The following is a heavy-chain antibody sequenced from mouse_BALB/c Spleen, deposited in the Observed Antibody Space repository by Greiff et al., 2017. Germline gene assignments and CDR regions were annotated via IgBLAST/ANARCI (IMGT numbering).Heavy chain of an antibody. J-gene: IGHJ2*01. CDR2: IWAGGST. CDR1: GFSLTSYG. D-gene: IGHD2-3*01. V-gene: IGHV2-9*02. CDR3: ARDPGIYDGHFDY. Sequence: VKLMESGPGLVAPSQSLSNTCTVSGFSLTSYGVHWVRQPPGKGLEWLGVIWAGGSTNYNSALMSRLSISKDNSKSQVFLKMNSLQTDDTAMYYCARDPGIYDGHFDYWGQGTTLTVSS.